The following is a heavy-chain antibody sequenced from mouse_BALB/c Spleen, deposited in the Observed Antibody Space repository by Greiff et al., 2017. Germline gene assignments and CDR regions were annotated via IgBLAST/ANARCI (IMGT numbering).Heavy chain of an antibody. CDR2: ISYDGSN. Sequence: EVQLVESGPGLVKPSQSLSLTCSVTGYSITSGYFWNWIRQFPGNKLEWMGYISYDGSNNYNPSLKNRISITHDTSKNQFFLKLNSVTTEDTATYYCADVNYDAWFAYWGQGTLVTVSA. CDR1: GYSITSGYF. V-gene: IGHV3-6*02. CDR3: ADVNYDAWFAY. D-gene: IGHD2-1*01. J-gene: IGHJ3*01.